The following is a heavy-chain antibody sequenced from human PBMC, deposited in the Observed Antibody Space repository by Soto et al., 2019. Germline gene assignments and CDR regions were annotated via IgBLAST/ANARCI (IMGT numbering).Heavy chain of an antibody. V-gene: IGHV2-26*01. Sequence: QVTLKESGHVLVKPTETLKLTCTVSGFSLSSDRMGVSWIRQPPGKALEWLAHILSNDEKSYSTSLKSRLTISEDTSKSQVVLTMTNMDPVDTATYYCARMDSYGIGDWYFDPWGRGTLVTVSS. CDR1: GFSLSSDRMG. CDR3: ARMDSYGIGDWYFDP. J-gene: IGHJ2*01. D-gene: IGHD5-18*01. CDR2: ILSNDEK.